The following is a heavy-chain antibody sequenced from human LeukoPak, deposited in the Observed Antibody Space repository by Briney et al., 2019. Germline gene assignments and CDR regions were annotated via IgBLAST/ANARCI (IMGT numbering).Heavy chain of an antibody. CDR3: ARESSSSSRWFDP. V-gene: IGHV1-69*13. Sequence: GASVKVSCKASGYTFTSYYMHWVRQAPGQGLEWMGGIIPIFGTANYAQKFQGRVTITADESTSTAYMELSSLRSEDTAVYYCARESSSSSRWFDPWGQGTLVTVSS. CDR2: IIPIFGTA. CDR1: GYTFTSYY. D-gene: IGHD6-13*01. J-gene: IGHJ5*02.